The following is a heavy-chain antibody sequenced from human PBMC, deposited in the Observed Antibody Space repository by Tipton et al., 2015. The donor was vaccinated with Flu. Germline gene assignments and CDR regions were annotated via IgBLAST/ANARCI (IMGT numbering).Heavy chain of an antibody. CDR3: ARLVGRDYFDY. D-gene: IGHD2-15*01. J-gene: IGHJ4*02. CDR1: GGSISSYY. V-gene: IGHV4-59*01. CDR2: IYYSGST. Sequence: TLSLTCTVSGGSISSYYWSWIRQPPGKGLEWIGYIYYSGSTNYNPSLKSRVTISVDTSKNQFSLKLSSVTAADTAVYYCARLVGRDYFDYWGQGTLVTVSS.